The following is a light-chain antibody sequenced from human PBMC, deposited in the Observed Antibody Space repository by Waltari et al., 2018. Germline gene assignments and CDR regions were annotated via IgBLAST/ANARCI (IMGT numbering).Light chain of an antibody. V-gene: IGLV2-14*01. CDR2: DVR. J-gene: IGLJ2*01. CDR1: RSDVGGSNY. CDR3: SSYRSSSTPVV. Sequence: QSALTQPASVSGSPGQSITISCTGTRSDVGGSNYVSWYQQHPGKAPKLMVYDVRKRPSGVSNRFSGSKSGNTASLTISGLQAEDEADYYCSSYRSSSTPVVFGGGTKLTVV.